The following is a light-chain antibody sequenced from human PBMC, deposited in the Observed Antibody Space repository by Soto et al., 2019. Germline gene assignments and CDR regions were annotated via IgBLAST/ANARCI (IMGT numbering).Light chain of an antibody. CDR1: QVINRY. CDR2: RAS. Sequence: IPLTQSPSFLSASVGDRVTITCRASQVINRYVAWYQQKSGQAPNLLIYRASNLQRGVPSRFSGSGSGTDFTLTISNLQPEDFATYHCQQVDSYPLTFGGGTRLEIK. CDR3: QQVDSYPLT. J-gene: IGKJ4*01. V-gene: IGKV1-9*01.